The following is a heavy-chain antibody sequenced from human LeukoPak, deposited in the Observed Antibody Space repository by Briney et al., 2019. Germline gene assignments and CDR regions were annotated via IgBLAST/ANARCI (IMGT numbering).Heavy chain of an antibody. CDR2: INHSGST. D-gene: IGHD3-22*01. V-gene: IGHV4-34*01. CDR1: GGSFSGYY. Sequence: PSETLSLTCAVYGGSFSGYYWSWIRQPPGKGLEWIGEINHSGSTNYNPSLKSRVTISVDTSKNQFSLKLSSVTAADTAVYYCASVRYYDSSGYFPRWGQGTLVTVSS. J-gene: IGHJ4*02. CDR3: ASVRYYDSSGYFPR.